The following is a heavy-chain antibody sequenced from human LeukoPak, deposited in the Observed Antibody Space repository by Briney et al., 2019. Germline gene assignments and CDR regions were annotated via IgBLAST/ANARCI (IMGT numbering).Heavy chain of an antibody. V-gene: IGHV3-11*04. CDR2: TNTAGNTI. Sequence: KPGGSLRLSCAASGFTFRDYFMSWIRQAPGKGLEWVAYTNTAGNTIYYADSVKGRFTISRDNAKNSLYLQMSSLRAEDTAVYYCARGGHRQKEFWGQGTLVTVSS. J-gene: IGHJ4*02. CDR3: ARGGHRQKEF. D-gene: IGHD3-10*01. CDR1: GFTFRDYF.